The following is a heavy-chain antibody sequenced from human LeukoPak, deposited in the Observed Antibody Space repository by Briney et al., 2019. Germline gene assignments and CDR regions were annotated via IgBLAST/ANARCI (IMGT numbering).Heavy chain of an antibody. Sequence: ASVKVSCKASGYTFTSYDINWVRQATGQGLEWMGWMNPNSGNTGYAQKFQGRVTMTRNTSISTAYMELSSLRSEDTAVYYCARALVVVAAATRVEHYYYMDVWGKGTTVTISS. CDR1: GYTFTSYD. D-gene: IGHD2-15*01. V-gene: IGHV1-8*01. CDR2: MNPNSGNT. CDR3: ARALVVVAAATRVEHYYYMDV. J-gene: IGHJ6*03.